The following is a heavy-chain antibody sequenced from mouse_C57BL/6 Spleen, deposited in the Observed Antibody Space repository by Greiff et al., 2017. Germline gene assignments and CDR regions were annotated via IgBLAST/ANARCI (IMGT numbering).Heavy chain of an antibody. CDR2: ISDGGSYT. Sequence: EVQRVESGGGLVKPGGSLKLSCAASGFTFSSYAMSWVRQTPEKRLEWVATISDGGSYTYYPDNVKGRFTISRDNAKNNLYLQMSHLKSEDTAMYYCGRSVSLAYWGQGTLVTVSA. J-gene: IGHJ3*01. V-gene: IGHV5-4*01. CDR3: GRSVSLAY. CDR1: GFTFSSYA.